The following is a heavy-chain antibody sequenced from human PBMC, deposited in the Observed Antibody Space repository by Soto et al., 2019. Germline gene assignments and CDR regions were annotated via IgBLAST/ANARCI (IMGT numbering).Heavy chain of an antibody. D-gene: IGHD3-22*01. CDR1: GYTFAGYY. CDR2: INPNSGGT. CDR3: ARDGSVTMMVVVNYSYYYGMDV. V-gene: IGHV1-2*02. Sequence: ASVKVSCKASGYTFAGYYMHWVRQAPGQGLEWMGWINPNSGGTNYAQKFQGRVTMTRDTSISTAYMELSRLRSDDTAVYYCARDGSVTMMVVVNYSYYYGMDVWGQGTTVTVSS. J-gene: IGHJ6*02.